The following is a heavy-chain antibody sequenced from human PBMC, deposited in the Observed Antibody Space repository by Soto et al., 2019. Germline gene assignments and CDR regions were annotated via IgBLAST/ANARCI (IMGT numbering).Heavy chain of an antibody. CDR1: GGTFSSYA. J-gene: IGHJ4*02. V-gene: IGHV1-69*13. CDR2: IIPIFGTA. Sequence: SVKVSCKASGGTFSSYAISWVRQAPGQGLEWMGGIIPIFGTANYAQKFQGRVTITADESTSTAYMELSSLRSEDTAVYYCARGRGYCTNGVCTDFFDYWGQGTLVTVSS. CDR3: ARGRGYCTNGVCTDFFDY. D-gene: IGHD2-8*01.